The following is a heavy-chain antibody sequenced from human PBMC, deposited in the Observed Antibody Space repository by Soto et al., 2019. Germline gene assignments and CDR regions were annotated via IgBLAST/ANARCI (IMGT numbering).Heavy chain of an antibody. Sequence: QPGGSLRLSCAASEFTFSGFGMHWVRQAPGKGLEWVAVISYDGSDNYYADAVKGRFTISRDNSKNTLFLQMNRLRAEDTAVYYCIARGYYVSSVGGGYWGPGTLVTVSS. V-gene: IGHV3-30*03. CDR3: IARGYYVSSVGGGY. D-gene: IGHD3-3*01. CDR2: ISYDGSDN. J-gene: IGHJ4*02. CDR1: EFTFSGFG.